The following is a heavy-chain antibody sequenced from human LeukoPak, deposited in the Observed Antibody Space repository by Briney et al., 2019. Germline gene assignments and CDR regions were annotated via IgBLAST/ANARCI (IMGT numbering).Heavy chain of an antibody. CDR1: GGAISSGSYY. CDR2: IYTSGST. Sequence: SETLSLTCTVSGGAISSGSYYWSWIRQPAGKGLEWIGSIYTSGSTNYNPSLKSRVTISVDTSKNQFSLKLSSVTAADTAVYYCARGGGYYYDSSGWYAFDIWGQGTMVTVSS. D-gene: IGHD3-22*01. CDR3: ARGGGYYYDSSGWYAFDI. V-gene: IGHV4-61*02. J-gene: IGHJ3*02.